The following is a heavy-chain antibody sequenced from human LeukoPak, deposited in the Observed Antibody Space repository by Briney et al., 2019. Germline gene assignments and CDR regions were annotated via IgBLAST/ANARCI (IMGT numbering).Heavy chain of an antibody. Sequence: SETLSLTCTVSGGSISSYYWSWIRQPAGKGLEWIGRLYTSGSTNYNPSLKSRVTMSVDTSRNQFSLKLTSMTAADTAVYYCARGGSSGYYYGWGQGTLVAVSS. CDR1: GGSISSYY. V-gene: IGHV4-4*07. CDR2: LYTSGST. J-gene: IGHJ4*02. CDR3: ARGGSSGYYYG. D-gene: IGHD3-22*01.